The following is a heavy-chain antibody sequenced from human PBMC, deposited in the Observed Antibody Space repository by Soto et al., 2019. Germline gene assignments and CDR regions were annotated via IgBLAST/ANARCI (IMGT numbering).Heavy chain of an antibody. V-gene: IGHV1-69*08. J-gene: IGHJ4*02. CDR2: IIPALGAA. Sequence: QVHLVQSGAEVKKPGSSVKVSCKTSGGTISTYVINWVRQAPGQGLEWMGRIIPALGAADYAQKSQDRLTITADKSTSTAYLELSSLRSDVTAVYYCARGGQQVVSFDYWGQGTLVAVSS. CDR1: GGTISTYV. D-gene: IGHD6-6*01. CDR3: ARGGQQVVSFDY.